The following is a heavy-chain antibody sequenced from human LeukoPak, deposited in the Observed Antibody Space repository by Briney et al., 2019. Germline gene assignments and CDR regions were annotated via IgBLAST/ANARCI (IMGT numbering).Heavy chain of an antibody. CDR3: VKGGYDYIEVAYFDF. V-gene: IGHV3-23*01. CDR1: GFSFNNYA. J-gene: IGHJ4*02. Sequence: GGSLRLSCAASGFSFNNYAMSWVRQAPGKGLEWVSIIIASSGATFYADSVKGRSTISRDTSKNTLYLQLNSLRLEDTAVYYCVKGGYDYIEVAYFDFWGQGTLVTVSS. CDR2: IIASSGAT. D-gene: IGHD5-12*01.